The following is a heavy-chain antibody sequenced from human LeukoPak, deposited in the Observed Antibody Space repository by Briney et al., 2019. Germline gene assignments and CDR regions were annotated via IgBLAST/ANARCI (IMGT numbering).Heavy chain of an antibody. CDR3: AKHGYNYGYAYHFDY. D-gene: IGHD5-18*01. CDR2: ISGTGGST. Sequence: GGSLRLSCAASGFTFSNYAMSWVRQAPGKGLEWVSAISGTGGSTVYADSVKGRFTISRDNSKNTLYLQMNSLRAEDTAVYYCAKHGYNYGYAYHFDYWGQGTLVTVSS. J-gene: IGHJ4*02. V-gene: IGHV3-23*01. CDR1: GFTFSNYA.